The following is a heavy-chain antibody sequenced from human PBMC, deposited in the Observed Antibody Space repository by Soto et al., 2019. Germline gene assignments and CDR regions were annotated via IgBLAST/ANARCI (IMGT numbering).Heavy chain of an antibody. D-gene: IGHD1-26*01. Sequence: QTLSLTCAISGDSVSSNSAAWNWSRQSPSRGLEWLGRTYYRSKWYKEYAASVKSRITINPDTYKNQFSLQFNSVSPEDTAVYYCARTVGWLDPWGQGSLVTVSS. J-gene: IGHJ5*02. CDR2: TYYRSKWYK. CDR1: GDSVSSNSAA. V-gene: IGHV6-1*01. CDR3: ARTVGWLDP.